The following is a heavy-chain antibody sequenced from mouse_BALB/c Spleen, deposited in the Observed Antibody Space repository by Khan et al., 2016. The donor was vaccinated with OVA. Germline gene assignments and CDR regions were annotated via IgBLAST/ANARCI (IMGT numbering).Heavy chain of an antibody. CDR2: IYPGTDNT. CDR1: GYIFTSYW. J-gene: IGHJ2*01. CDR3: AREEALYYFDY. V-gene: IGHV1S132*01. Sequence: QVQLQQSGVELVRPGASVKLSCKTSGYIFTSYWIHWVKQKSGQGLEWIARIYPGTDNTYYNEKFKDKVTLTADKSSSTAYMQLSNLKSEDSAVYFCAREEALYYFDYWGQGTTLTVSS. D-gene: IGHD3-2*02.